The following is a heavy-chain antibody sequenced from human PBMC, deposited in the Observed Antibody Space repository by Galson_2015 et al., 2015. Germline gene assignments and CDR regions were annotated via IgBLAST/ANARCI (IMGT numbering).Heavy chain of an antibody. CDR1: GYTFTNYY. CDR2: INPSGGST. V-gene: IGHV1-46*01. Sequence: SVKVSCKASGYTFTNYYIHWVRQAPGQGLEWMAIINPSGGSTSYAQKFQGRVTMTRDTSTSTVYMELSSLRSEDTAIYYCARSNDILTGYYDGMDVWGRGTTVTVSS. D-gene: IGHD3-9*01. CDR3: ARSNDILTGYYDGMDV. J-gene: IGHJ6*02.